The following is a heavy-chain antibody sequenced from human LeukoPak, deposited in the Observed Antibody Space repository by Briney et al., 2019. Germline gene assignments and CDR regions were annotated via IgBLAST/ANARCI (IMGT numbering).Heavy chain of an antibody. J-gene: IGHJ3*02. CDR1: GFTFSSYG. V-gene: IGHV3-30*18. CDR2: ISYDGSNK. D-gene: IGHD2-2*01. Sequence: GGSLRLSCAASGFTFSSYGMHWVRQAPGKGLEWVAAISYDGSNKYYADSVKGRFTISRDNSKNTLYLQMNSLRAEDTAVYYCAKVGGCSSTSCYHDAFDIWGQGTMVTVSS. CDR3: AKVGGCSSTSCYHDAFDI.